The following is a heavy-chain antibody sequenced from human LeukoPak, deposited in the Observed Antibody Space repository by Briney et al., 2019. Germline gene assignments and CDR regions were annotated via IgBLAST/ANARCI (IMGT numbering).Heavy chain of an antibody. D-gene: IGHD3-16*01. V-gene: IGHV4-38-2*01. CDR3: ARYDSRGSASTRFDY. CDR2: IYGTRST. Sequence: SETLSLTCAVSGYSLGKNYYWGWIRQTPGKGLEWIGRIYGTRSTSYNPSLMNRVTMSVDTSKSHFSLQLTSVTAADTAVYFCARYDSRGSASTRFDYWGQGILVTISS. CDR1: GYSLGKNYY. J-gene: IGHJ4*02.